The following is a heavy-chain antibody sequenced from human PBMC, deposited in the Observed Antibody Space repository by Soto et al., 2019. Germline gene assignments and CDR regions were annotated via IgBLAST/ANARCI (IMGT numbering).Heavy chain of an antibody. CDR3: ASISSGYYSRRTFDY. V-gene: IGHV4-30-4*01. CDR2: IYYSGST. J-gene: IGHJ4*02. D-gene: IGHD3-22*01. Sequence: SETLSLTCTVSGGSISSGDYHWSWIRQPPGKGLEWIGYIYYSGSTYYNPSLKSRVTISVDTSKNQFSLKLSSVTAADTAVYYCASISSGYYSRRTFDYWGQGTLVTVS. CDR1: GGSISSGDYH.